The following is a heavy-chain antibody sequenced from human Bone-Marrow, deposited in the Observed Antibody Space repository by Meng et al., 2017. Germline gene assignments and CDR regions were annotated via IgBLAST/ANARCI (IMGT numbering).Heavy chain of an antibody. V-gene: IGHV3-21*01. CDR3: ARDLVGCSGGSCYNYYGMDV. J-gene: IGHJ6*02. CDR2: ISSSSSYI. Sequence: GESLKISCAASGFTFSSYAMHWVRQAPGKGLEWVSSISSSSSYIYYADSVKGRFTISRDNAKNSLYLQMNSLRAEDTAVYYCARDLVGCSGGSCYNYYGMDVWGQGTTVTVSS. CDR1: GFTFSSYA. D-gene: IGHD2-15*01.